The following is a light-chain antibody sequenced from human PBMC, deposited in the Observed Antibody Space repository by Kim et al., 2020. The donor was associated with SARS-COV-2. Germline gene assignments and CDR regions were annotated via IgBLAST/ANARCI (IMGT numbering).Light chain of an antibody. CDR1: KLGDKY. J-gene: IGLJ2*01. V-gene: IGLV3-1*01. CDR3: QAWDSSTVV. CDR2: QDI. Sequence: SYELTQPPSVSVSPGQTASITCSGDKLGDKYVCWYQQKPGQSPVLVIYQDIKRPSGIPERFSGSNSGNAATLTISGTQPMDEADYYCQAWDSSTVVFGGGTQLTVL.